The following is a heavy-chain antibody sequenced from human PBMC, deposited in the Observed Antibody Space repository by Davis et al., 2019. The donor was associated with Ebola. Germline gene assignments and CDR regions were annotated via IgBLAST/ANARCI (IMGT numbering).Heavy chain of an antibody. CDR1: GFTFTNYA. Sequence: ASVKVSCKASGFTFTNYAFSWVRQAPGQGLEWMGWISAYKDNTNYVQKFQGRVTMTTDTSTSTAYMELRSLRSDDTAVYYCAAVRLTMIVDYGMDVWGQGTTVTVSS. CDR3: AAVRLTMIVDYGMDV. CDR2: ISAYKDNT. D-gene: IGHD3-22*01. V-gene: IGHV1-18*01. J-gene: IGHJ6*02.